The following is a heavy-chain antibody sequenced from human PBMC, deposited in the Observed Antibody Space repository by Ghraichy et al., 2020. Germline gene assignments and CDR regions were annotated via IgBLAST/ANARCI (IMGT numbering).Heavy chain of an antibody. V-gene: IGHV4-39*07. D-gene: IGHD1-26*01. CDR2: IYYSGST. CDR3: ARPDLHSGSFPFDY. CDR1: GGSISSSTYY. J-gene: IGHJ4*02. Sequence: SETLSLTCTVSGGSISSSTYYWGWIRQPPGKGLEWIGSIYYSGSTYYNPSLKSRVTISVDTSKNQFSLKLSSVTAADTAVYYCARPDLHSGSFPFDYWGQGTLVTVSS.